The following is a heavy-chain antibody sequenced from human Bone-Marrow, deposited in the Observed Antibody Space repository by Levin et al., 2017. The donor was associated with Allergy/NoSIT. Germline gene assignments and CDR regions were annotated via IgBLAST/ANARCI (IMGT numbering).Heavy chain of an antibody. CDR3: ARERVSQYGMDV. Sequence: GESLKISCAASGFTFSDFYMNWIRQAPGKGLEWVSYISTGGSTIYYADSVKGRFTISRDNANNSLYLQMSSLGVEDTAVYYCARERVSQYGMDVWGQGTPVTVSS. CDR1: GFTFSDFY. CDR2: ISTGGSTI. V-gene: IGHV3-11*01. J-gene: IGHJ6*02.